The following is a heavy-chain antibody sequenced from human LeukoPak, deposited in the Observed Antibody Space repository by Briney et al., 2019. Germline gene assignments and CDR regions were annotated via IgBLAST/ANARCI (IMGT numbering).Heavy chain of an antibody. CDR1: GLTFSSYA. Sequence: GGSLRLSCAASGLTFSSYAMSWVRQAPGKGLEWVSAISGSGGSTYYADSVKGRFTISRDNSKNTLYLQMNSLRAEDTAVYYCAKDPRITMIVVVTFGAFDIWGQGTMVTVSS. J-gene: IGHJ3*02. V-gene: IGHV3-23*01. CDR3: AKDPRITMIVVVTFGAFDI. D-gene: IGHD3-22*01. CDR2: ISGSGGST.